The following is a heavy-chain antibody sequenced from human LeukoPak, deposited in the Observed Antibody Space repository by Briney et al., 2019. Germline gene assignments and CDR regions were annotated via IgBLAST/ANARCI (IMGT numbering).Heavy chain of an antibody. J-gene: IGHJ6*04. V-gene: IGHV3-48*03. CDR2: ISSSGSTI. D-gene: IGHD3-10*02. CDR1: GFTFSSYE. Sequence: GGSLRLSCAASGFTFSSYEMNWVRQAPGKGLEWVSYISSSGSTIYYADSEKGRFTISRDNAKNSLYLQMNSLRAEDTAVYYCAELGITMIGGVWGKGTTVTISS. CDR3: AELGITMIGGV.